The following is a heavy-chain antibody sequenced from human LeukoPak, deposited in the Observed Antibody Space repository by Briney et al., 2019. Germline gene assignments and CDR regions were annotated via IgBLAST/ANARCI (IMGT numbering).Heavy chain of an antibody. J-gene: IGHJ6*04. V-gene: IGHV3-48*03. CDR2: ISSSGSTI. D-gene: IGHD3-10*02. CDR1: GFTFSSYE. Sequence: GGSLRLSCAASGFTFSSYEMNWVRQAPGKGLEWVSYISSSGSTIYYADSEKGRFTISRDNAKNSLYLQMNSLRAEDTAVYYCAELGITMIGGVWGKGTTVTISS. CDR3: AELGITMIGGV.